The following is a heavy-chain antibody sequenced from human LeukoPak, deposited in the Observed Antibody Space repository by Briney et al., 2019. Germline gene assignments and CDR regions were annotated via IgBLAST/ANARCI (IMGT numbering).Heavy chain of an antibody. D-gene: IGHD3-10*01. Sequence: GGSLRLSCAASGFTFSSYAMSWVRQAPGKGLEWVSAISGSGGSTYYADSVKGRFTISRDNSKNTLYLQMNSLRAEDTVVYYCAKTPGDHSGSYNVYWGQGTLVTVSS. V-gene: IGHV3-23*01. J-gene: IGHJ4*02. CDR3: AKTPGDHSGSYNVY. CDR1: GFTFSSYA. CDR2: ISGSGGST.